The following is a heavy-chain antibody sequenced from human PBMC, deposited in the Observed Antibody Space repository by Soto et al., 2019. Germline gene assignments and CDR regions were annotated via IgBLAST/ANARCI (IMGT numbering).Heavy chain of an antibody. CDR1: GGSTSSYY. D-gene: IGHD3-22*01. V-gene: IGHV4-59*01. Sequence: SETLSLTCTVSGGSTSSYYWSWIRQPPGKGLEWIGYIYYSGSTNYNPSLKSRVTISVDTSKNQFSLKLSSVTAADTAVYYCARGEYEEYYDSSGYGPPDIWGQGTMVT. CDR2: IYYSGST. CDR3: ARGEYEEYYDSSGYGPPDI. J-gene: IGHJ3*02.